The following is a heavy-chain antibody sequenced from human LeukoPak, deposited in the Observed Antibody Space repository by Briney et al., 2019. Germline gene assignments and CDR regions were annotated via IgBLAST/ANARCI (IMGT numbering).Heavy chain of an antibody. D-gene: IGHD5-24*01. V-gene: IGHV4-4*07. CDR2: IYTSGST. CDR3: ASSRPVEMATIVFDY. J-gene: IGHJ4*02. CDR1: GGSISGYY. Sequence: PSETLSLTCTVSGGSISGYYWSWIRQPAGKGLEWIGRIYTSGSTNYNPSLKSRVTMSVDTSKNQFSLKLSSVTAADTAVYYCASSRPVEMATIVFDYWGQGTLVTVSS.